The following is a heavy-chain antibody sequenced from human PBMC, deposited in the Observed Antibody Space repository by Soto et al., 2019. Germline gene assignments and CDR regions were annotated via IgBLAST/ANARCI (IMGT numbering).Heavy chain of an antibody. CDR3: ARGLNYNFWSGYSPNWFDP. CDR2: MNPNSGNT. J-gene: IGHJ5*02. Sequence: VSVKVSCKASGYTFTSYDINWVRQATGQGLEWMGWMNPNSGNTGYAQKFQGRVTMTRNTSISTAYMELSSLRSEDTAVYYCARGLNYNFWSGYSPNWFDPWGQGTLVTVSS. CDR1: GYTFTSYD. D-gene: IGHD3-3*01. V-gene: IGHV1-8*01.